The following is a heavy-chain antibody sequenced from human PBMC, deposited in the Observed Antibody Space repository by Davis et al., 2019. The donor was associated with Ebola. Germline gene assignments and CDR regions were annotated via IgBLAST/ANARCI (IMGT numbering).Heavy chain of an antibody. V-gene: IGHV4-4*07. CDR1: GGSTSSYY. Sequence: SETLSLTCTVSGGSTSSYYWSWIRQPAGKGLEWIGRIYTSGRTNYNPSLKSRVTMSVDTSKNQFSLKLSSVTAADTAVYYCARDPTEYSSSSAINYYYYYGMDVWGQGTTVTVSS. D-gene: IGHD6-6*01. CDR3: ARDPTEYSSSSAINYYYYYGMDV. J-gene: IGHJ6*02. CDR2: IYTSGRT.